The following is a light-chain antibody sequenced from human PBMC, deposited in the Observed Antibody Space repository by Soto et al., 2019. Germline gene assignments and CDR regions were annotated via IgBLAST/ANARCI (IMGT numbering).Light chain of an antibody. Sequence: ALTQSPGTLSSSPGERATLSCRAIQSVSSNYLAWYQQKPGQAPRLLIYGASSRATGIPDRFSGCGSGTDFTLTISRLEPEDFAMYYCQQYGSSPPLTFGGGTKVDI. CDR1: QSVSSNY. J-gene: IGKJ4*01. CDR2: GAS. CDR3: QQYGSSPPLT. V-gene: IGKV3-20*01.